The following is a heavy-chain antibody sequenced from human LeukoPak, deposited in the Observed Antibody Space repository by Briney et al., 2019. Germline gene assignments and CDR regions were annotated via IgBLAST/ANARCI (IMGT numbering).Heavy chain of an antibody. Sequence: GGSLRLSCAASGLTFSNYDMSWVRQAPGKGLEWVSGISASGVSTYTADSVKGRFTISRDNSNNTLYLQMNSLRAEDTAMYYCVRKSGVMSVVVASNYFDYWGQGTLVTVSS. J-gene: IGHJ4*02. D-gene: IGHD2-15*01. CDR3: VRKSGVMSVVVASNYFDY. CDR2: ISASGVST. CDR1: GLTFSNYD. V-gene: IGHV3-23*01.